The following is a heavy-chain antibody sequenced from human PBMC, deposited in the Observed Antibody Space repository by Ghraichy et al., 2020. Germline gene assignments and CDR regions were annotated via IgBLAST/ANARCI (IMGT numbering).Heavy chain of an antibody. J-gene: IGHJ6*03. Sequence: GGSPRLSCAASGFTFENYAMSWVRQAPGKGLEWVSTISGGGTSTYYADSVKGRFTISRDNSKNTLYVQMNSLRAEDTALYYCAKRRRVTSAYNYYHYMDVWGKGTTVTVSS. D-gene: IGHD3-16*01. CDR1: GFTFENYA. CDR3: AKRRRVTSAYNYYHYMDV. CDR2: ISGGGTST. V-gene: IGHV3-23*01.